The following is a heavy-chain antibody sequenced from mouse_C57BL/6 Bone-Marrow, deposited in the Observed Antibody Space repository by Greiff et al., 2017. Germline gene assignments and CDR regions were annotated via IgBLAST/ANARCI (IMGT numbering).Heavy chain of an antibody. Sequence: VLLVESGPELARPWASVKLSCQAFYTFSRRVHFAIRDTNSWLQWVKQRPGQGLEWIGAIYPGNGDTSYIQKFKGKATMAADKSASTAYMQHSSLSCVTSADYDCECYYGYDGGYFDYWGRGTTLTVSA. J-gene: IGHJ2*01. D-gene: IGHD2-2*01. CDR1: YTFSRRVH. V-gene: IGHV1-87*01. CDR3: CVTSADYDCECYYGYDGGYFDY. CDR2: GQGLEWIG.